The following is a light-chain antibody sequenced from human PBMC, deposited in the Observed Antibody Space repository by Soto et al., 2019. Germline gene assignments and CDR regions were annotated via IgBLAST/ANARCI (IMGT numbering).Light chain of an antibody. CDR2: LGS. CDR3: MQALQTIT. V-gene: IGKV3-20*01. Sequence: EIVLTQSPGTLSLSPGERATLSCRASQSVSSSYLAWYQQKPGQAPQLLIYLGSNRASGVPDRFSGSGSGTDFTLKISRVEAEDVGVYYCMQALQTITFGQGTRLEIK. CDR1: QSVSSSY. J-gene: IGKJ5*01.